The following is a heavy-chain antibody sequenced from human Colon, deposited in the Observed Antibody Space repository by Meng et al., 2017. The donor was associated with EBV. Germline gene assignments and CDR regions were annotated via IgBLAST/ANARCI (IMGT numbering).Heavy chain of an antibody. CDR2: ISYNVGST. CDR3: ARVGDNGTFDY. Sequence: EVQLVESGEGLVQPGGSLRLSCGASGFTLSSYSMHWVRQAPGKGLEYVSAISYNVGSTYYADSVKGRFTISRDNSKNTLYLQMGSLRPEDMAVYYCARVGDNGTFDYWGQGALVTVSS. D-gene: IGHD1-14*01. J-gene: IGHJ4*02. V-gene: IGHV3-64*02. CDR1: GFTLSSYS.